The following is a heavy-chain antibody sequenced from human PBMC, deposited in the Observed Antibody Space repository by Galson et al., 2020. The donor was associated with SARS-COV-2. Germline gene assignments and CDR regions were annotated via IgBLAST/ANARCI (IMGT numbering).Heavy chain of an antibody. D-gene: IGHD2-15*01. CDR2: IDDSGNT. V-gene: IGHV3-23*05. Sequence: GGSLRLSCAASGLSFSRYALNWVRQAPGKGLEWVSAIDDSGNTYYADSVKGRFTISRDDSKNMLYLQMSSLRADDTAVYYCGKKEYCSRGNCYPFDYWGQGTLVTVSS. J-gene: IGHJ4*02. CDR3: GKKEYCSRGNCYPFDY. CDR1: GLSFSRYA.